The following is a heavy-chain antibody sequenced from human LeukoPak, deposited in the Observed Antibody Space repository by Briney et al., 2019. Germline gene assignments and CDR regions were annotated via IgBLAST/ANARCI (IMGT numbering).Heavy chain of an antibody. J-gene: IGHJ4*01. CDR1: GFSFNGYA. Sequence: PGGSLRLSCEGSGFSFNGYAMSWVRQAPGKGLEWVAVTGGSDDNTHYADSVKGRFSISRDTSENRLFLQMNGLRPDDSALYYCTKDLMTGFSSGWYLAYWGRGTLIIVSS. D-gene: IGHD6-19*01. CDR3: TKDLMTGFSSGWYLAY. CDR2: TGGSDDNT. V-gene: IGHV3-23*01.